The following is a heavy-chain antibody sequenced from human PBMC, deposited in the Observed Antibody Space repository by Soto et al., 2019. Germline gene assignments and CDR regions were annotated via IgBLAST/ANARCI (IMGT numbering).Heavy chain of an antibody. J-gene: IGHJ4*02. CDR1: GYTFTSYG. D-gene: IGHD3-22*01. CDR3: ARDMGGYYFEPNDY. V-gene: IGHV1-18*01. CDR2: ITANNVNT. Sequence: RASVKVSCKTSGYTFTSYGISWVRQAPGQGLEWMGWITANNVNTNYAQKFQGRVTMTTDTSTATAYMKLRSLRSDDTAVYYCARDMGGYYFEPNDYWGQGTLVTVSS.